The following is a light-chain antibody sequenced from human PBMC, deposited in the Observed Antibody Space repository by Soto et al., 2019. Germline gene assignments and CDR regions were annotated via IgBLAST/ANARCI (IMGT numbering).Light chain of an antibody. CDR1: QNVGGD. J-gene: IGKJ1*01. Sequence: EGVTTQSPATLSVSPGERATLSCRASQNVGGDLAWYQQKPGQAPRLLLDRTSTRANGTPLWFSGSGSATEFTLTISSLQSEDLAVYCVQEDNGRSSFGQGTKVEIK. V-gene: IGKV3-15*01. CDR2: RTS. CDR3: QEDNGRSS.